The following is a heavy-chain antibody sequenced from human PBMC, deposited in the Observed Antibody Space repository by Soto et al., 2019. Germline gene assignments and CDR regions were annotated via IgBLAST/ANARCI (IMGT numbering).Heavy chain of an antibody. D-gene: IGHD2-15*01. CDR1: GGSFSGYY. J-gene: IGHJ6*04. Sequence: SETLSLTCAVYGGSFSGYYWSWIRQPPGKGLEWIGEINHSGSTNYNPSLKSRVTISVDTSKNQFSLKLSSVTAADTAVYYCAREHNNCSGGSCYGDLDVWGKGTTVTVSS. V-gene: IGHV4-34*01. CDR2: INHSGST. CDR3: AREHNNCSGGSCYGDLDV.